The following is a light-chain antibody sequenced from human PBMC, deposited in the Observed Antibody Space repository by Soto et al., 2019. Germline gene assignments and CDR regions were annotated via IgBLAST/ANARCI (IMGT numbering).Light chain of an antibody. CDR2: EVT. CDR3: AAWDDSLKGVV. J-gene: IGLJ2*01. V-gene: IGLV2-8*01. CDR1: SSDVGTYNH. Sequence: QSALTQPPSASGSPGQSVTISCTGTSSDVGTYNHVSWYQQHPGKAPKLLIYEVTTRPSGVPDRFSGSKSGNTASLTVAGLQADDEADYYCAAWDDSLKGVVFGGGTKLTVL.